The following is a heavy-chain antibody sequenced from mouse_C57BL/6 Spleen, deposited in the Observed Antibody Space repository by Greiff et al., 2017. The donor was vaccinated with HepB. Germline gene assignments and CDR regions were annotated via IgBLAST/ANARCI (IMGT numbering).Heavy chain of an antibody. J-gene: IGHJ4*01. CDR1: GFNIKDYY. Sequence: EVKLVESGAELVKPGASVKLSCTASGFNIKDYYMHWVKQRTEQGLEWIGRIDPEDGETKYAPNFQGKATITADTSSNTAYLQLSSLTSEDTAVYYCGHTSSKYYAMDYWGQGTSVTVSS. CDR2: IDPEDGET. D-gene: IGHD1-1*01. V-gene: IGHV14-2*01. CDR3: GHTSSKYYAMDY.